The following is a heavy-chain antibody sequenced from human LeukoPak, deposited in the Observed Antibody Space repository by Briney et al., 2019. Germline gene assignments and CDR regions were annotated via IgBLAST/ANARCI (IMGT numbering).Heavy chain of an antibody. Sequence: ASVKVSCKASGYTFTSYGISWVRQAPGQGLEWVGWISAYNGNTNYAQKLQGRVTMTTDTSTSTAYMELRSLRSDDTAVYYCARDPHIVATISGSYYYYYGMDVWGQGTTVTVSS. CDR2: ISAYNGNT. J-gene: IGHJ6*02. CDR3: ARDPHIVATISGSYYYYYGMDV. V-gene: IGHV1-18*01. CDR1: GYTFTSYG. D-gene: IGHD5-12*01.